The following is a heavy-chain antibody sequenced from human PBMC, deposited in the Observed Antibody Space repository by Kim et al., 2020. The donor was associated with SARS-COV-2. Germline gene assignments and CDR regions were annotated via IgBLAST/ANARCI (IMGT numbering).Heavy chain of an antibody. CDR2: K. D-gene: IGHD6-13*01. V-gene: IGHV3-23*01. CDR3: ARAAAGMWYFDL. Sequence: KYYTRTLKGRFTISRDNSKNTLCLQMNSRRAEDTAVYYCARAAAGMWYFDLWGRGTLVTVSS. J-gene: IGHJ2*01.